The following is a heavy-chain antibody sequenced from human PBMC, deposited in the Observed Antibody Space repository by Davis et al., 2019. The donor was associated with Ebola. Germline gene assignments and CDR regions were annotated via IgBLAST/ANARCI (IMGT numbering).Heavy chain of an antibody. CDR2: ISSSSSFI. CDR3: AKTDYEDYLDY. J-gene: IGHJ4*02. CDR1: GGSVTNTN. Sequence: PSETLSLTCDVSGGSVTNTNWWTWVRQAPGKGLEWVSSISSSSSFIYYADSVKGRFTISRDNAKNSLFLQMSSLRAEDTAVYYCAKTDYEDYLDYWGQGTVVTVSP. D-gene: IGHD4-17*01. V-gene: IGHV3-21*01.